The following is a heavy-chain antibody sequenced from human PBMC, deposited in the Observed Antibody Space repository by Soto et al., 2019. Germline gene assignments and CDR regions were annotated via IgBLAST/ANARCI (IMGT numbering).Heavy chain of an antibody. D-gene: IGHD1-26*01. Sequence: QVQLVESVGGVVQPGRSLRLSCAASGFTFSSYAMHWVRQAPGKGLEWVAVISYDGSNKYYAASVNGRLTISRDNSKNTLYLQMNSLRAEDTAVYYCARVGGSSPYWGQGTLVTVSS. CDR2: ISYDGSNK. V-gene: IGHV3-30-3*01. J-gene: IGHJ4*02. CDR3: ARVGGSSPY. CDR1: GFTFSSYA.